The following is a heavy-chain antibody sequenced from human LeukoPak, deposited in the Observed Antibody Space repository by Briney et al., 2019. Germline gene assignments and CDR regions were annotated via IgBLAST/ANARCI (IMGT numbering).Heavy chain of an antibody. CDR1: GGSISSSSYY. CDR3: AGHSSSWSYYFDY. CDR2: IYYSGST. V-gene: IGHV4-39*01. Sequence: SETLSLTCTVSGGSISSSSYYWGWIYQPPGKGLEWIGSIYYSGSTYYNPSLKSRVTISVDTSKNQLSLKLSSVTAADTAVYYYAGHSSSWSYYFDYWGQGTLVTVSS. D-gene: IGHD6-13*01. J-gene: IGHJ4*02.